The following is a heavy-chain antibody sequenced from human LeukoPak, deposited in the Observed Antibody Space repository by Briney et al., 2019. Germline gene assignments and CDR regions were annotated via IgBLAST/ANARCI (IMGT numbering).Heavy chain of an antibody. V-gene: IGHV1-18*01. Sequence: ASVKVSCKASGYTFTRYGMSWVRQAPGQGLEWMGWISGSNGNTNYAQKLQGRVTMTTDTSTSTAYMELRSLRSDDTAVYYCARGGGLNSGSYYFDYWGQGTLVTVSS. CDR2: ISGSNGNT. CDR3: ARGGGLNSGSYYFDY. CDR1: GYTFTRYG. J-gene: IGHJ4*02. D-gene: IGHD1-26*01.